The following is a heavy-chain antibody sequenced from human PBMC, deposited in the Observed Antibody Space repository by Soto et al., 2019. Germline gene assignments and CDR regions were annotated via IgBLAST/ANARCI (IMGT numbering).Heavy chain of an antibody. CDR3: ARHPHYDFWSGYYAGGTYYMDV. CDR1: GYTFTSYG. CDR2: MNPNSGNT. V-gene: IGHV1-8*01. J-gene: IGHJ6*03. Sequence: ASVKVSCKASGYTFTSYGINWVRQATGQGLEWMGWMNPNSGNTGYAQKFQGRVTMTRNTSISTAYMELSSLRSEDTAVYYCARHPHYDFWSGYYAGGTYYMDVWGKGTTVTVSS. D-gene: IGHD3-3*01.